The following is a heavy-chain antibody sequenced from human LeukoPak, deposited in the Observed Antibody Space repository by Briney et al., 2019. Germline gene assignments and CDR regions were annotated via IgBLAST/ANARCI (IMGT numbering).Heavy chain of an antibody. CDR3: ARNHHNSSGRCDF. V-gene: IGHV3-23*01. CDR1: GFTFGSYP. Sequence: GGSLRLSCAASGFTFGSYPMSWVRQAPGRGLEWVSAISGSGGNTYYADSVKGRFTISRDNSKNTLYLQMNSLRADDTAVYYCARNHHNSSGRCDFWGQGTLVTVSS. CDR2: ISGSGGNT. J-gene: IGHJ4*02. D-gene: IGHD3-22*01.